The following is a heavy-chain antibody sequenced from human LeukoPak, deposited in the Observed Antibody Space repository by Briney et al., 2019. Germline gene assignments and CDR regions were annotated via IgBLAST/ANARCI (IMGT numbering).Heavy chain of an antibody. D-gene: IGHD4-17*01. CDR3: ARGNDYGDYILTNNWFDP. J-gene: IGHJ5*02. CDR2: INPSGGST. V-gene: IGHV1-46*01. CDR1: GYTFTSSY. Sequence: ASVKDSCKASGYTFTSSYMHWVRQAPGQGLEWMGIINPSGGSTSYAQKFQGRVTMTRDTSTSTVYMELSSLRSEDTAVYHCARGNDYGDYILTNNWFDPWGQGTLVTVSS.